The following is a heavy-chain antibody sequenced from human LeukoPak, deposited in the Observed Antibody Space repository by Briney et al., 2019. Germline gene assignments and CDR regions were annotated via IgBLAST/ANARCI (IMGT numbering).Heavy chain of an antibody. CDR3: AREGGEAGARGAFDI. Sequence: GGSLRLSCAASGFTFSSYSMHGVRQAPGKGVEYVSAISSNGGSTYYAKSVKGRFTTSRDNSKNTLYLQMGSLRAEDMAVYYCAREGGEAGARGAFDIWGQGTMVTVSS. D-gene: IGHD3-10*01. CDR2: ISSNGGST. V-gene: IGHV3-64*01. CDR1: GFTFSSYS. J-gene: IGHJ3*02.